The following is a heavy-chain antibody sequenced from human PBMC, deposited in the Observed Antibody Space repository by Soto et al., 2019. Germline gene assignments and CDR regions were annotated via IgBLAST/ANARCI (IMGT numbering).Heavy chain of an antibody. D-gene: IGHD2-15*01. CDR1: GFTVSSDY. J-gene: IGHJ5*02. CDR2: IYTGGST. CDR3: VRADGGNPALFAL. V-gene: IGHV3-53*01. Sequence: PGGSLRLSCAASGFTVSSDYMSWFRQAPGKGLEWVSVIYTGGSTYYADSVKGRFTFSRDNSKNTLYLQMNSLRAEDTAVYYCVRADGGNPALFALWGQGTLVTVAS.